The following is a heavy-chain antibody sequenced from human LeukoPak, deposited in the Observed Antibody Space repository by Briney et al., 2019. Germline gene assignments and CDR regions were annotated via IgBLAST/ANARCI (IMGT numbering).Heavy chain of an antibody. Sequence: SVKVSCKAFGGTFISYAITWVRQAPGQGVEWMGRIIPIFDTANYAQNFQGRGRITTDEETRKTYMELSSLRSEDTAVYYCARGDGYGYNWFDSWGQGTLVTVSS. CDR1: GGTFISYA. CDR2: IIPIFDTA. CDR3: ARGDGYGYNWFDS. V-gene: IGHV1-69*05. D-gene: IGHD5-24*01. J-gene: IGHJ5*01.